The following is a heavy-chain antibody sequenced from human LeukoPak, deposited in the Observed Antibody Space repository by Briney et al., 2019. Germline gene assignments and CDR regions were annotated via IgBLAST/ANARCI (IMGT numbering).Heavy chain of an antibody. CDR2: IKQDGSEK. CDR3: ASGFLDDFWSGHF. V-gene: IGHV3-7*01. CDR1: GFTFSTYW. Sequence: GGSLRLSCAASGFTFSTYWMSWVRQAPGKGLEWVANIKQDGSEKYSVDSVKGRFTISRDNAKKSLYLQMNSLRAEDTAVYYCASGFLDDFWSGHFWGQGTLVTVSS. J-gene: IGHJ4*02. D-gene: IGHD3-3*01.